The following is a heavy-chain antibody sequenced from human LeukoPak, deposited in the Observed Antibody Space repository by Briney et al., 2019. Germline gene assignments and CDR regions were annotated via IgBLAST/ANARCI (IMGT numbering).Heavy chain of an antibody. V-gene: IGHV4-34*01. J-gene: IGHJ5*02. D-gene: IGHD3-3*01. Sequence: SETLSLTCAVYGGSFSGCYWSWIRQPPGKGLEGIGEINHSGSTNYNPSLKSRVTISVDTSKNQFSLKLSSVTAADTAVYYCARHLAIFGVRINWFDPWGQGTLVTVSS. CDR3: ARHLAIFGVRINWFDP. CDR2: INHSGST. CDR1: GGSFSGCY.